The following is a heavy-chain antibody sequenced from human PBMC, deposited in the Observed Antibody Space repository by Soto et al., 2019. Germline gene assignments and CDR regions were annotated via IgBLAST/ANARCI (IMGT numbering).Heavy chain of an antibody. Sequence: EVQLVESGGGLVQPGGSLRLSCAASGFTFSSYWMSWVRQAPGKGLEWVANIKQDGSEKYYVDSVKGRFTISRDNAKNSLYLQMNSLRAEDTAVYYCARGGRYYYGSVSRWFDPWGQGTLVTVSS. CDR3: ARGGRYYYGSVSRWFDP. J-gene: IGHJ5*02. CDR1: GFTFSSYW. D-gene: IGHD3-10*01. V-gene: IGHV3-7*01. CDR2: IKQDGSEK.